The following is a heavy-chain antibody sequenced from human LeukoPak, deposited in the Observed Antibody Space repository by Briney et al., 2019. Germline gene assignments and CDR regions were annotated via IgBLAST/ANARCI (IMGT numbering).Heavy chain of an antibody. D-gene: IGHD2-2*01. Sequence: ASVKVSCKASGYTFTGYYMHWVRQAPGQGLEWMGWINPNSGGTNYAQKFQGRVTMTRDTSISTAYMELSRLRSDDTAVYYCATLYCSSSSCYGAFDIWGQGTMVTVSS. V-gene: IGHV1-2*02. J-gene: IGHJ3*02. CDR2: INPNSGGT. CDR3: ATLYCSSSSCYGAFDI. CDR1: GYTFTGYY.